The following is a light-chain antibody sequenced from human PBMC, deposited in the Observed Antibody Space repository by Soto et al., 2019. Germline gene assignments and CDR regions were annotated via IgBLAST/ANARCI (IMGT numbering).Light chain of an antibody. V-gene: IGLV1-40*01. CDR3: QSYDSSLSAVV. CDR2: GNS. Sequence: QSVLTQPPSVSGPPGQRVTISCTGRSSNIGAGYDVHWYQQLPGTAPKLLIYGNSNRPSGVPDRFSGSKSGTSASLAITGLQDEDEADYYCQSYDSSLSAVVFGGGTKLTVL. J-gene: IGLJ2*01. CDR1: SSNIGAGYD.